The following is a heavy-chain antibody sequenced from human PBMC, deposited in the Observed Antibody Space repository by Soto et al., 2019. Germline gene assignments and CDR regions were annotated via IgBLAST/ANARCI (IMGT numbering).Heavy chain of an antibody. J-gene: IGHJ5*02. CDR1: GFSLSTTGVG. V-gene: IGHV2-5*02. CDR3: AQSLPHFGLGRERGNGFAP. Sequence: QITLKESGPPLVRPTQTLTLTCTFSGFSLSTTGVGVGWIRQPPGKALEWLALIYWDDDKRYSPSLKSRLTISMGTSNNEVNLPMTNMDPVDTARYFCAQSLPHFGLGRERGNGFAPWGQGPLVTVSS. D-gene: IGHD3-16*01. CDR2: IYWDDDK.